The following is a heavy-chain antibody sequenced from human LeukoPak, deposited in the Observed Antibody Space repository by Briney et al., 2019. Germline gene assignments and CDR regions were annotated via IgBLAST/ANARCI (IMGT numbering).Heavy chain of an antibody. V-gene: IGHV4-34*01. D-gene: IGHD4-17*01. CDR2: INHSGST. CDR3: ARGPTVTTLESETNYGMDV. CDR1: GGSFSGYY. Sequence: SSETLSLTCAVYGGSFSGYYWSWIRQPPGKGLEWIGEINHSGSTNYNPSLKSRVTISVDTSKNQFSLKLSSVTAADTAVYYCARGPTVTTLESETNYGMDVWGQGTTVTVSS. J-gene: IGHJ6*02.